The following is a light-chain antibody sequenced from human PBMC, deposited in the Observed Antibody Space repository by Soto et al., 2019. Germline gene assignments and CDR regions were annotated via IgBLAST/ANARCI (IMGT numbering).Light chain of an antibody. CDR3: AVWDDSLSGMV. V-gene: IGLV1-44*01. CDR2: NNH. CDR1: SSNIETNT. Sequence: QSVLTQPPSASGTPGQRVTISCSGSSSNIETNTVDWYQHLPGTAPKVLIFNNHQRPSGVPDRFSGSKSGTSASLAISGLQSEDEADYYCAVWDDSLSGMVFGGGTKLTVL. J-gene: IGLJ2*01.